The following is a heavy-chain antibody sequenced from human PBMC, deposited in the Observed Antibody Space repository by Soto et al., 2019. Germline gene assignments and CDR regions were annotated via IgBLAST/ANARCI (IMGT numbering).Heavy chain of an antibody. J-gene: IGHJ4*02. V-gene: IGHV3-23*01. CDR2: ISGSGDSK. Sequence: GGSLRLSCAASGFTFSSYALSWVRQGPGKGLEWVSGISGSGDSKHYSDSLKGRFTISRDNSKNMVFLQMNSLRAEDTALYYCAKNGLDNSPSAIDSWGPGTLVTVS. D-gene: IGHD2-8*01. CDR1: GFTFSSYA. CDR3: AKNGLDNSPSAIDS.